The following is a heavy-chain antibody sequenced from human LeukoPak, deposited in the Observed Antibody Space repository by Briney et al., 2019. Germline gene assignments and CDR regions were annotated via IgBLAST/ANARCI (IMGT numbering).Heavy chain of an antibody. Sequence: ASVKVSCKASGGTFSSYAISWVRQAPGQGLEWMGGFDPEDGETIYAQKFQGRVTMTEDTSTDTAYMELSSLRSEDTAVYYCATDPLGSWSYYFDYWGQGTLVTVSS. CDR2: FDPEDGET. CDR1: GGTFSSYA. J-gene: IGHJ4*02. CDR3: ATDPLGSWSYYFDY. V-gene: IGHV1-24*01. D-gene: IGHD2-15*01.